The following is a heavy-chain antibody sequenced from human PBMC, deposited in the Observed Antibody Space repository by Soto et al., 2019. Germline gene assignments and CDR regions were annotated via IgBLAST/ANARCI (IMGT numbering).Heavy chain of an antibody. J-gene: IGHJ4*02. V-gene: IGHV3-23*01. D-gene: IGHD4-17*01. CDR2: ITGSGGST. Sequence: EVQLLESGGGLVQPGGSLRLSCAASGFTFSTYAMIWVRQAPGKGLEWVSVITGSGGSTYYADSVKGRFTISRDTSKNARFLQMNSLRAEDTAVYYCAKDRYGDDGGIAYWGQGTMVTVSS. CDR3: AKDRYGDDGGIAY. CDR1: GFTFSTYA.